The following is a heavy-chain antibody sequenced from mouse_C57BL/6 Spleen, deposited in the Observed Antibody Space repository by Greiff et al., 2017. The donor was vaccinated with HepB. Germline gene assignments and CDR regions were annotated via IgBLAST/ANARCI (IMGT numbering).Heavy chain of an antibody. D-gene: IGHD1-1*01. CDR3: TRWTTVGPYFDY. Sequence: QVQLQQSGAELVRPGASVTLSCKASGYTFTDYEMHWVKQTPVHGLEWIGAIDPETGGTAYNQKFKGKAILTADKSSSTAYMELRSLTSEDSAVYYCTRWTTVGPYFDYWGQGTTLTVSS. CDR2: IDPETGGT. V-gene: IGHV1-15*01. CDR1: GYTFTDYE. J-gene: IGHJ2*01.